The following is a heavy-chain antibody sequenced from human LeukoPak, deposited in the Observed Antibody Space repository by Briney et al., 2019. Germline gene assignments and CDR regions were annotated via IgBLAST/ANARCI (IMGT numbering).Heavy chain of an antibody. J-gene: IGHJ4*02. CDR1: GGTFSSYA. V-gene: IGHV1-69*04. CDR3: ARDPDIVAATDY. CDR2: IIPILGLA. D-gene: IGHD5-12*01. Sequence: ASVKVSCKASGGTFSSYAISWVRQAPGQGLEWMGRIIPILGLANYAQKFQGRVTITADKPTSTAYMELSSLRSEDTAVYYCARDPDIVAATDYWGQGTLVTVSS.